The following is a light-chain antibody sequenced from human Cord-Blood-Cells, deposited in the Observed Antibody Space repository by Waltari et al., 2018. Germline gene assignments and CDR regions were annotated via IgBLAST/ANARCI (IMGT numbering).Light chain of an antibody. Sequence: SYELTQPPSVSVSPGQTASITCSGDKLGDKYACWYQQKPGQSPVLVIYQDSKRPSGSPRRFSGSDSGNTATLTISGTQAMEEADYYCQAWDSSTVGFGGGTKLTVL. CDR3: QAWDSSTVG. CDR2: QDS. CDR1: KLGDKY. V-gene: IGLV3-1*01. J-gene: IGLJ2*01.